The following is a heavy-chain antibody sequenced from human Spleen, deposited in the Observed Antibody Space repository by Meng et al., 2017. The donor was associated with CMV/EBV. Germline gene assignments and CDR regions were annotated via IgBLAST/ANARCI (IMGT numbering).Heavy chain of an antibody. CDR1: GGSISSGDYY. V-gene: IGHV4-30-4*08. CDR2: IYYSGST. CDR3: ARGVTIFGVVILHPSWFDP. D-gene: IGHD3-3*01. Sequence: SETLSLTCTVSGGSISSGDYYWSWIRQPPGKGLEWIGYIYYSGSTYYNPSLKSRVTISVDTSKNQFSLKLSSVTAADAAVYYCARGVTIFGVVILHPSWFDPWGQGTLVTVSS. J-gene: IGHJ5*02.